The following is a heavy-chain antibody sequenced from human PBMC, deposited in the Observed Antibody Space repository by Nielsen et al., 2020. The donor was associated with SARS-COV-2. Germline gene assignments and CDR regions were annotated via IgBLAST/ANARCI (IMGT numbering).Heavy chain of an antibody. J-gene: IGHJ3*02. CDR1: GGSISSGDYY. Sequence: SETLSLTCTVSGGSISSGDYYWSWIRQHPGKALEWIGYIYSSGNTYYSPSLKSRVTISVDTSRNQFSLKLSSVTAADTAVYYCARASALSALFDIWGQGTMVTVSS. CDR2: IYSSGNT. CDR3: ARASALSALFDI. D-gene: IGHD2-2*01. V-gene: IGHV4-31*03.